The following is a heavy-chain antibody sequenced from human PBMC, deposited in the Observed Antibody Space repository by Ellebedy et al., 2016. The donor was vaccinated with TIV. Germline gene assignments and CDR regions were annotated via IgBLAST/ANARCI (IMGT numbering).Heavy chain of an antibody. CDR2: INRDGTTT. CDR3: ARGGFDAYYLDY. Sequence: GESLKISCAASGFTFSRYWMHWVRQAPGKGLVWVSRINRDGTTTDYAGSVEGRVTISRDKAKNTVYLHMNSLRADDTAVYYCARGGFDAYYLDYWGQGILVTVSS. V-gene: IGHV3-74*01. J-gene: IGHJ4*02. CDR1: GFTFSRYW.